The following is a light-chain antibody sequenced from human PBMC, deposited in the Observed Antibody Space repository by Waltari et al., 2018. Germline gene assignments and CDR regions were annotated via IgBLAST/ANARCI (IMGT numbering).Light chain of an antibody. CDR1: RSVRSY. V-gene: IGKV3-11*01. J-gene: IGKJ2*01. CDR3: QQRANSST. Sequence: EIVLTQSPATLSLSPGDRATLSCRASRSVRSYLAWYQQKRGQAPRLLIYDTSQRAPGIPARFSGSGSGADFTLTISSLEPEDFAVYYCQQRANSSTFGQGTKLEIK. CDR2: DTS.